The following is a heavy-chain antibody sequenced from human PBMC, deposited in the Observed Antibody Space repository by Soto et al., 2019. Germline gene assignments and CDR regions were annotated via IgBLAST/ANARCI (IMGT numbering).Heavy chain of an antibody. CDR1: GFTVSRNS. Sequence: EVQLEESGGGLVQPGGSLRLSFVVSGFTVSRNSMSWVRQAPGKGLEWVSVIYSGGSTYYADSVKGRFTISRHNSKNTLYLQMNSLRAEDTAVYYCARGGNPNYYWGQGTLVTVSS. CDR2: IYSGGST. D-gene: IGHD4-4*01. CDR3: ARGGNPNYY. V-gene: IGHV3-53*04. J-gene: IGHJ4*02.